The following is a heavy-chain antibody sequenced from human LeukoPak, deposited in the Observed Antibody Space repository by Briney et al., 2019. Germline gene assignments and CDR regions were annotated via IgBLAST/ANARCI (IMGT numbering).Heavy chain of an antibody. D-gene: IGHD3-22*01. CDR3: ARAYYYASSGYSMLYYYYYYYMVV. CDR1: GYSISSGYY. V-gene: IGHV4-38-2*01. Sequence: SETLSLTCAVSGYSISSGYYWGWIRQPPGKGLEWIGSIYHSGSTYYNPSLKSRVTISVDTSKNQFSLKLSSVTAADTAVYYCARAYYYASSGYSMLYYYYYYYMVVLGKGTTVTVSS. CDR2: IYHSGST. J-gene: IGHJ6*03.